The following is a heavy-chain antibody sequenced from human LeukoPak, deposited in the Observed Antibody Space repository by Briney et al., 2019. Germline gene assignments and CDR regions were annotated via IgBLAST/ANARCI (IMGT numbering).Heavy chain of an antibody. CDR1: GGSFSGYY. Sequence: PSETLSLTRAVYGGSFSGYYWSWIRQPPGKGLEWIGEINHSGSTNYNPSLKSRVTISVDTSKNQFSLKLSSVTAADTAVYYCARGAITFGGVIVFLDYWGQGTLVTVSS. CDR3: ARGAITFGGVIVFLDY. CDR2: INHSGST. D-gene: IGHD3-16*02. V-gene: IGHV4-34*01. J-gene: IGHJ4*02.